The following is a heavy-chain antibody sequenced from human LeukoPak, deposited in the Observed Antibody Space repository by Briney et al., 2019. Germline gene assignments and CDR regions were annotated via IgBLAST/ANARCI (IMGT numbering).Heavy chain of an antibody. D-gene: IGHD2-8*01. J-gene: IGHJ5*02. V-gene: IGHV4-59*01. CDR3: ARLKVYPNWFDP. Sequence: SQTLSLTCAVSGGSISNYYWSWIRQPPGKGLEWIGYIYYSGSTNYNPSLKSRVTISVDTSKNQFSLKLSSVTAADTAVYYCARLKVYPNWFDPWGQGTLVTVSS. CDR2: IYYSGST. CDR1: GGSISNYY.